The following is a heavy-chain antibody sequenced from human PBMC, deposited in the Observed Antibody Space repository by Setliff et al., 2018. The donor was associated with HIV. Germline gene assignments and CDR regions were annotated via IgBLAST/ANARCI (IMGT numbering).Heavy chain of an antibody. V-gene: IGHV1-46*01. CDR1: GYTFTRYF. CDR3: ARSAMAKYSYGQSPIPSYWFFDL. D-gene: IGHD1-26*01. Sequence: ASVKVSCKASGYTFTRYFMHCVRQAPGQGLEWLGMINPSGGSTWYAQKFQGRVTMTGDTSTNTLYMELSSLRSEDTAVYYCARSAMAKYSYGQSPIPSYWFFDLWGRGTLVTVSS. CDR2: INPSGGST. J-gene: IGHJ2*01.